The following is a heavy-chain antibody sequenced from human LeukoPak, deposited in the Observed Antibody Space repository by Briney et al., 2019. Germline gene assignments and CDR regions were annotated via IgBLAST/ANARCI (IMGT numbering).Heavy chain of an antibody. D-gene: IGHD1-26*01. J-gene: IGHJ1*01. Sequence: ASVKVSCKVSGYTLTELSMHWVRQAPGQGLEWMGWINPNSGGTNYAQKFQGRVTMTRDTSISTAYMELSRLRSDDTAVYYCARVGELLQTEYFQHWGQGTLVTVSS. V-gene: IGHV1-2*02. CDR2: INPNSGGT. CDR1: GYTLTELS. CDR3: ARVGELLQTEYFQH.